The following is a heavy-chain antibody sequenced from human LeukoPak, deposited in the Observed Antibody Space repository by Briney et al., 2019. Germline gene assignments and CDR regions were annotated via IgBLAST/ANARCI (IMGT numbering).Heavy chain of an antibody. CDR2: IYHSGST. D-gene: IGHD3-22*01. Sequence: PSETLSLTCSVSGGSVSSGSYYWSWIRQPPGKGLEWIGYIYHSGSTYYNPSLKSRVTISVDRSKNQFSLKLSSVTAADTAVYYCASSYYYDSSGANFDYWGQGTLVTVSS. CDR3: ASSYYYDSSGANFDY. CDR1: GGSVSSGSYY. J-gene: IGHJ4*02. V-gene: IGHV4-30-2*01.